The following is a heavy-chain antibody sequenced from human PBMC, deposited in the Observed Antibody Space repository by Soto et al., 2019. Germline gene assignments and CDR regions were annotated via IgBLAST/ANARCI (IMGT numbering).Heavy chain of an antibody. Sequence: EVQLVESGGGLMQPGGSLRLSCAASGVTVNTNYMSWVRQSPGKGLEWVSLIESGGSIYYADSVKGRFTISRYNFKNTLSLQMNSLRVEDTAVYYCASTAVWKNAFEIWGQGTLVSVSS. CDR2: IESGGSI. J-gene: IGHJ3*02. CDR1: GVTVNTNY. CDR3: ASTAVWKNAFEI. D-gene: IGHD3-16*01. V-gene: IGHV3-53*01.